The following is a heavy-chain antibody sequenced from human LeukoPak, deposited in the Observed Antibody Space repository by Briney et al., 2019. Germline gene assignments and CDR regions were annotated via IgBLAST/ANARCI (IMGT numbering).Heavy chain of an antibody. D-gene: IGHD6-6*01. J-gene: IGHJ3*02. CDR3: ARGSLGAFDI. Sequence: SQTLSLTCTVSGDSISSGDYYWSWIRQPAGKGLEWIGRISSSGSTNYNPSLKSRVTISVDTSKNQFSLKLSSVTAADTAVYYCARGSLGAFDIWGQGTMVTVSS. CDR2: ISSSGST. V-gene: IGHV4-61*02. CDR1: GDSISSGDYY.